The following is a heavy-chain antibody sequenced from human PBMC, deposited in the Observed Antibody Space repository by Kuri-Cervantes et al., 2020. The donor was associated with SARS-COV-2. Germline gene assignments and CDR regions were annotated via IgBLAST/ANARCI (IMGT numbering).Heavy chain of an antibody. CDR3: ARGGVVPEVSFDY. D-gene: IGHD2-2*01. CDR2: IIPVLGTT. CDR1: GGTFSTDG. Sequence: SVKVSCKASGGTFSTDGITWVRQAPGQGLEWTGTIIPVLGTTTYSQKFQGRVTITADKSTSTAYMELSSLRSEDTAVYYCARGGVVPEVSFDYWGQGTLVTVSS. V-gene: IGHV1-69*04. J-gene: IGHJ4*02.